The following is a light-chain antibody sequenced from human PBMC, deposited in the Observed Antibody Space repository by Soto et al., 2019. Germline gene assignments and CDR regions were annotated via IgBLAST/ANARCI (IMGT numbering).Light chain of an antibody. Sequence: QSVVTQSPSASASLGASVKLTCTLSSGHSSYAIAWHQQQPEKGPRYLLKLNSDGSHSKGDGIPDRFSSSSSGAEPYLTISSVQSEDESDYYCQTWGTGHVVFGGGTKLTVL. CDR1: SGHSSYA. V-gene: IGLV4-69*01. CDR2: LNSDGSH. J-gene: IGLJ2*01. CDR3: QTWGTGHVV.